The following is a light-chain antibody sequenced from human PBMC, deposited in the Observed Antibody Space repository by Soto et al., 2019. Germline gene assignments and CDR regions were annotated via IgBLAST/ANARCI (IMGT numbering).Light chain of an antibody. V-gene: IGKV1-39*01. CDR2: AAS. CDR1: KRISSY. CDR3: QQSYNTLLYN. J-gene: IGKJ2*01. Sequence: DIQMTQSPSSLSASVGDRVTITCRASKRISSYLNWYQQKPGKAPKLLIYAASSLQSGVPSRFSGSRYGTDFTLSISSMPPQDFATYYCQQSYNTLLYNFGHGTKLEIK.